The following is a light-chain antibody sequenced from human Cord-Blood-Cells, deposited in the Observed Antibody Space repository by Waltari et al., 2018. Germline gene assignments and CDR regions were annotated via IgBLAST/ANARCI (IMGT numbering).Light chain of an antibody. J-gene: IGKJ1*01. CDR2: GAS. CDR1: QSVSSN. CDR3: QQYNNWPWT. Sequence: EIVMTQSPATLSVSPGERATLSCRASQSVSSNLAGYQQKPGQAPRRLIYGASTRATGIPARFSGSGSGTEFTLTISSLQSEDFAVYYCQQYNNWPWTFGQGTKVEIK. V-gene: IGKV3-15*01.